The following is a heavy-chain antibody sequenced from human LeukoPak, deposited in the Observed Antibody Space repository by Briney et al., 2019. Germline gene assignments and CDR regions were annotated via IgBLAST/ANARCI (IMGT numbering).Heavy chain of an antibody. CDR3: ARGLSSYYFDY. Sequence: SETLSLTRTVSGGSISSYYWSWIRQPPGKGLEWIGYIYYSGSTNYNPSLKSRVTISVDTSKNQFSLKVSSVTAADTAVYYCARGLSSYYFDYWGQGTLVTVSS. CDR1: GGSISSYY. CDR2: IYYSGST. J-gene: IGHJ4*02. V-gene: IGHV4-59*01.